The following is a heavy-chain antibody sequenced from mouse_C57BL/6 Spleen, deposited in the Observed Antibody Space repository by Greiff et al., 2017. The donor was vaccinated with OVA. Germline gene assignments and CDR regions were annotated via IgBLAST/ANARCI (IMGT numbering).Heavy chain of an antibody. CDR1: GFTFSSYA. Sequence: EVHLVESGGGLVKPGGSLKLSCAASGFTFSSYAMSWVRQTPEKRLEWVATISDGGSYTYYPDNVKGRFTISRDNAKNNLYLQMSHLKSEDTAMYYCARYYSNLWYFDVWGTGTTVTVSS. J-gene: IGHJ1*03. D-gene: IGHD2-5*01. CDR2: ISDGGSYT. V-gene: IGHV5-4*01. CDR3: ARYYSNLWYFDV.